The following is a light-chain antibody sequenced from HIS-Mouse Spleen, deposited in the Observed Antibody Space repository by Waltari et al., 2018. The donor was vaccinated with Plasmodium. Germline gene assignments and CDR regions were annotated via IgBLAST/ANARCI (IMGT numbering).Light chain of an antibody. J-gene: IGKJ1*01. V-gene: IGKV3-11*01. CDR3: QQRSNWPWT. Sequence: EIVLTQSPATLSLSPGARATLSCRASQSVSSSLAWYQQKPGQAPRLLIYDAAKRATGIPARFSGSGSGTDFTLTISSLEPEDFAVYYCQQRSNWPWTFGQGTKVEIK. CDR2: DAA. CDR1: QSVSSS.